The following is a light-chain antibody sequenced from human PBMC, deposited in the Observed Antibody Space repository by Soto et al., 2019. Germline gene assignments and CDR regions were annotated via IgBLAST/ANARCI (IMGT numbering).Light chain of an antibody. J-gene: IGKJ1*01. Sequence: EIVMTQSPATLSVSPGERVTLSCRASQSVRSNLAWYQQKPGQAPRLLIYGASTRATGLPARFSGSGSGTDFTLTISSLQSEDFAVYYCQQSSNWPRTFGQGTKVDIK. CDR1: QSVRSN. CDR3: QQSSNWPRT. CDR2: GAS. V-gene: IGKV3-15*01.